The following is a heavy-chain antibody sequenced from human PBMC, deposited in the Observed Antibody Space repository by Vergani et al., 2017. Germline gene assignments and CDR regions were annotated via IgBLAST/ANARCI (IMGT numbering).Heavy chain of an antibody. D-gene: IGHD5-12*01. J-gene: IGHJ6*03. V-gene: IGHV1-2*02. CDR1: GYTFTGYY. CDR3: ARDRYEFYYDYYYMDG. Sequence: QVHLVQSGAEVKKPGASVKVSCKASGYTFTGYYMHWVRQAPGQGLEWMGWINPNSGGTNYAQKFQGRVTMTRDTSISTAYMELSRLRSDDTAVYYCARDRYEFYYDYYYMDGWDKGTTVAVSS. CDR2: INPNSGGT.